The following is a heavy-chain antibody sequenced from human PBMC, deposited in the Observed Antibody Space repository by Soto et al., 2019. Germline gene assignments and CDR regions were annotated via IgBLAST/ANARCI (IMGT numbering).Heavy chain of an antibody. CDR1: GGTFSSYA. Sequence: QVQLVQSGAEAKKPGSSVKVSCKTSGGTFSSYAISWVRQAPGQGLEWMGGIVPLFRTTNYAQKLQGRVTITPDTSTYTVYMELGGLRSGDTAVYYCARGGYSSTWSNLLDRSGLDVWGQGTTVTVSS. J-gene: IGHJ6*02. CDR2: IVPLFRTT. D-gene: IGHD6-13*01. V-gene: IGHV1-69*06. CDR3: ARGGYSSTWSNLLDRSGLDV.